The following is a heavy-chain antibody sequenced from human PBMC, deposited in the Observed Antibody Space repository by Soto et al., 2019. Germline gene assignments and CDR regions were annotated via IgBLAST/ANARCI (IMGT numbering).Heavy chain of an antibody. CDR1: GFTFSSYG. D-gene: IGHD2-21*02. J-gene: IGHJ3*02. CDR2: ISYDGSNK. Sequence: GSLRLSCAASGFTFSSYGMHWVRQAPGKGLEWVAVISYDGSNKYYADSVKGRFTISRDNSKNTLYLQMNSLRAEDTAVYYCAKDKSAKGLDAFDIWGQGTMVTVSS. CDR3: AKDKSAKGLDAFDI. V-gene: IGHV3-30*18.